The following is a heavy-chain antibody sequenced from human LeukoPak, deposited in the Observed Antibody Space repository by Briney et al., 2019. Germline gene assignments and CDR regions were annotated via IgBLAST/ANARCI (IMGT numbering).Heavy chain of an antibody. Sequence: ASVKVSCKASGYTFTDYYIHWVRQAPGQGLEWMGRINPNSGVTYYAQKFQGWVTMTRDTSISTAYMELNRLRSDDTAVYYCARGVVELERRNDYWGQGTLVTVSS. CDR2: INPNSGVT. D-gene: IGHD1-1*01. J-gene: IGHJ4*02. CDR3: ARGVVELERRNDY. CDR1: GYTFTDYY. V-gene: IGHV1-2*04.